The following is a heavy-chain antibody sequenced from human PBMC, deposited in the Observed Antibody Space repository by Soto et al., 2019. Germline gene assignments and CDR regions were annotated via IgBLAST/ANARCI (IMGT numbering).Heavy chain of an antibody. Sequence: QVQLLESGPGLVKPSQTLSLTCTVSGGSVRRGNYYWSWIRQFPGKGLEWIGYISNSGRTHYNPSLMSRITILVDTSKNQFFLELRSVTAADTALYYCARADYATGSYYPDYWGQGTLVTVSS. J-gene: IGHJ4*02. V-gene: IGHV4-31*03. D-gene: IGHD3-10*01. CDR3: ARADYATGSYYPDY. CDR1: GGSVRRGNYY. CDR2: ISNSGRT.